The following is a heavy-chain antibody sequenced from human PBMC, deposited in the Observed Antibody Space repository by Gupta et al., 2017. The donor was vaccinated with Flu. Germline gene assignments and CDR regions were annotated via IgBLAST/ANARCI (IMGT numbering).Heavy chain of an antibody. Sequence: EVRLVESGGGVVRPGGFWRLSCKRYYFRFDVYGMSWVRQVPGKGPEWVATLNLGGSSTNYADSVRGRFTISRDNAMNSLYLQMNNLKSEDTAGYRCARVGHFPYSMDLWGQGTTVTVSS. CDR1: YFRFDVYG. V-gene: IGHV3-20*01. J-gene: IGHJ6*02. D-gene: IGHD3-3*02. CDR3: ARVGHFPYSMDL. CDR2: LNLGGSST.